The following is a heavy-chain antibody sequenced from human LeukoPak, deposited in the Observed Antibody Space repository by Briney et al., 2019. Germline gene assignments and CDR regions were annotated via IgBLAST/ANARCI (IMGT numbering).Heavy chain of an antibody. CDR3: ARDLAPYYYDSSGYNP. CDR2: IYSGGST. D-gene: IGHD3-22*01. CDR1: GFTVSSNY. J-gene: IGHJ5*02. Sequence: GGSLRLSCAASGFTVSSNYMSWVRQAPGKGLEWVSVIYSGGSTYYADSVKGRFTISRDNSKNTLYLQMNSLRAEDTAVYYCARDLAPYYYDSSGYNPWGQGTLVTVSS. V-gene: IGHV3-66*01.